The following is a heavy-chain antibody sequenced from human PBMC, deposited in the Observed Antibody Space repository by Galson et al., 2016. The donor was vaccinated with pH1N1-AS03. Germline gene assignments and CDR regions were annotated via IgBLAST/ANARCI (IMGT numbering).Heavy chain of an antibody. J-gene: IGHJ4*02. CDR3: ATYYENSGYALGF. Sequence: SVKVSCKASGGTFNSYIFTWVRQAPGQGLEWMGRFIPVYARTNYAEKFQGRVTITASYMELRSLTSQDTAVYYCATYYENSGYALGFWGQGTLVTVSS. CDR1: GGTFNSYI. V-gene: IGHV1-69*02. D-gene: IGHD5-12*01. CDR2: FIPVYART.